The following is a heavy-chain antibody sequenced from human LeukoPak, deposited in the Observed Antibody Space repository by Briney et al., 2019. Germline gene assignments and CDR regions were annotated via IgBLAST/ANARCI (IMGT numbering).Heavy chain of an antibody. CDR1: GYTFTDYY. D-gene: IGHD4-17*01. J-gene: IGHJ6*03. CDR2: VDPEDDET. V-gene: IGHV1-69-2*01. CDR3: ATALYGDAYYMDV. Sequence: ASVKISCKVSGYTFTDYYMHWVHQAPGKGLEWMGLVDPEDDETIYAEKFQGSVTITADTSTDTAYMELSSLRSEDTAVYYCATALYGDAYYMDVWGKGTTVTVSS.